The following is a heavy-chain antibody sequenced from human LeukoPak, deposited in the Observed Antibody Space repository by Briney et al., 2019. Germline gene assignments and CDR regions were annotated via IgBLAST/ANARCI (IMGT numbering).Heavy chain of an antibody. J-gene: IGHJ4*02. D-gene: IGHD3-3*01. CDR2: ISGSGGST. V-gene: IGHV3-23*01. Sequence: GGSLRLSCAASGFTFSSYAMSWVRQAPGKGLEWVSAISGSGGSTYYADSVKGRFTISRDNCKNTLYLQMNSLRAEDTAVYYCAKVVSLYYDFWSGYSDYWGQGTLVTVSS. CDR3: AKVVSLYYDFWSGYSDY. CDR1: GFTFSSYA.